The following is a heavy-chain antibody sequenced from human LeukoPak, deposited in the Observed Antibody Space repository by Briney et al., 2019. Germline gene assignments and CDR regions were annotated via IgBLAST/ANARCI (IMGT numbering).Heavy chain of an antibody. V-gene: IGHV4-38-2*02. J-gene: IGHJ4*02. CDR2: IYHSGST. D-gene: IGHD3-3*01. Sequence: SETLSLTCTVSGYSISSGCYWGWIRQPPGKGLEWIGSIYHSGSTYYNPSLKSRVTISVDTSKNQFSLKLSSVTAADTAVYYCARAGRYDFWSGLHWGQGTLVTVSS. CDR1: GYSISSGCY. CDR3: ARAGRYDFWSGLH.